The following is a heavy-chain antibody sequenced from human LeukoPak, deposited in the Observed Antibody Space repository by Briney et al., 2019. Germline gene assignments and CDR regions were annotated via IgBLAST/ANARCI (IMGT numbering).Heavy chain of an antibody. CDR3: ARGQYYGSETYWHTKWFDP. CDR1: GYTFTSYG. V-gene: IGHV1-18*01. CDR2: ISAYNGNT. D-gene: IGHD3-10*01. Sequence: GASVKVSCKASGYTFTSYGISWVRQAPGQGLEWMGWISAYNGNTNYAQKLQGRVTMTTDTSTSTGYMEMSRLTSEDTAVYYCARGQYYGSETYWHTKWFDPWGQGTPVTVSS. J-gene: IGHJ5*02.